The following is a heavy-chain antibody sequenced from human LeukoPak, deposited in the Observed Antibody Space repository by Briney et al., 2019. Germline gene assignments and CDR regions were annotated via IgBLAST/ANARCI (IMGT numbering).Heavy chain of an antibody. Sequence: GGSLRLSCAASGFTVSSNYMSWGRQAPGKGLEWVSVIYSGGSTYNADSVKGRFTISRANSKNTLYLQMNSLRAEDTAVYYCTSDRGATGDYWGQGTLVTVSS. V-gene: IGHV3-53*01. D-gene: IGHD5-24*01. CDR3: TSDRGATGDY. CDR2: IYSGGST. J-gene: IGHJ4*02. CDR1: GFTVSSNY.